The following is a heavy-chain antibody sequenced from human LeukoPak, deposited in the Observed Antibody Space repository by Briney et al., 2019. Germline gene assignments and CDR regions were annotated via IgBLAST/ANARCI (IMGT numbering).Heavy chain of an antibody. D-gene: IGHD6-19*01. J-gene: IGHJ4*02. CDR1: GLTFSTYD. Sequence: GGSLKLSCAAPGLTFSTYDINWVRQAPGKGLESVAAIKGSGSSTYYADSVRGRFTISRDNYKSTLYLQMNSLRADDTAFYYCAKSYSTGWYSHAGWGQGTLVTVSS. CDR3: AKSYSTGWYSHAG. V-gene: IGHV3-23*01. CDR2: IKGSGSST.